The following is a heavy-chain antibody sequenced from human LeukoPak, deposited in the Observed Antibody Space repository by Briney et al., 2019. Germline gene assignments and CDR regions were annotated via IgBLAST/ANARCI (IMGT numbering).Heavy chain of an antibody. Sequence: ASVKVSCKASGYTFTGYYMHWVRQAPGQGLERMGWINPSSGGTNYEQKFQGRVTMTRDMSISTAYMELSRLSFDDTAVYYCARESKVATTGGWFDPWGQGTLVTVSS. D-gene: IGHD1-1*01. CDR2: INPSSGGT. V-gene: IGHV1-2*02. J-gene: IGHJ5*02. CDR3: ARESKVATTGGWFDP. CDR1: GYTFTGYY.